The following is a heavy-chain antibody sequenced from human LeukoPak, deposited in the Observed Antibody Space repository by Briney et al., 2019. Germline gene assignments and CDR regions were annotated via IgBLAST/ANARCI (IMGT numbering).Heavy chain of an antibody. J-gene: IGHJ6*03. V-gene: IGHV1-18*01. CDR1: GYTFTSYG. CDR3: ARLYDSSSWYYYYYYMDV. Sequence: ASVKVSRKASGYTFTSYGISWVRQAPGQGLEWMGWISAYNGNTNYAQKLQGRVTMTTDTSTSTAYMELRSLRSDDTAVYYCARLYDSSSWYYYYYYMDVWGKGTTVTVSS. D-gene: IGHD6-13*01. CDR2: ISAYNGNT.